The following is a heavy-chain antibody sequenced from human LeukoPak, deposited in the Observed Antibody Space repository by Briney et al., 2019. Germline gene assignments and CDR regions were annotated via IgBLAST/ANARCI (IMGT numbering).Heavy chain of an antibody. CDR1: GGSISIGTYY. D-gene: IGHD2-8*01. J-gene: IGHJ5*02. CDR2: IDSSGNT. CDR3: AREALPNGVWRVGWFDP. V-gene: IGHV4-61*02. Sequence: PSETLSLTCTVSGGSISIGTYYWSWIRQSAGKGLEWIGRIDSSGNTNYNPSLKSRVTISQDTSKNQLSLKLSSVTAADTAVYYCAREALPNGVWRVGWFDPWGQGTLVTVSS.